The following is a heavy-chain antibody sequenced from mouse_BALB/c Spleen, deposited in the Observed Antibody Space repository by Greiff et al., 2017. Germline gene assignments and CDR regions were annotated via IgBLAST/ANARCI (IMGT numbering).Heavy chain of an antibody. CDR1: GFNIKDYY. CDR2: IDPENGDT. CDR3: NRGNYGNYGAMDY. Sequence: EVKLMESGAELVRSGASVKLSCTASGFNIKDYYMHWVKQRPEQGLEWIGWIDPENGDTEYAPKFQGKATMTADTSSNTAYLQLSSLTSEDTAVYYCNRGNYGNYGAMDYWGQGTSVTVSS. J-gene: IGHJ4*01. D-gene: IGHD2-1*01. V-gene: IGHV14-4*02.